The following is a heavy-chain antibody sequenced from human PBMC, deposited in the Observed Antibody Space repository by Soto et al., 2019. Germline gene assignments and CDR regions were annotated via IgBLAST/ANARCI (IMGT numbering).Heavy chain of an antibody. V-gene: IGHV1-69*02. Sequence: QVQLVQSGAEVKKPGSSVKVSCKASGGTFSSYTISWVRQAPGQGLEWMGRIIPILGIATYAQKFQGRVTINADKSTSTAYMELSSLRSEDTAVYYCAPSSTSLRRSEAFDIWGQGTMVTVSS. CDR3: APSSTSLRRSEAFDI. D-gene: IGHD2-2*01. CDR2: IIPILGIA. J-gene: IGHJ3*02. CDR1: GGTFSSYT.